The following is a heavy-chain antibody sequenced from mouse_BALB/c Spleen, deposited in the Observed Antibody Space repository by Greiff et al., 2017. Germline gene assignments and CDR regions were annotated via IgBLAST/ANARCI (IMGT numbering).Heavy chain of an antibody. CDR2: IWAGGST. J-gene: IGHJ4*01. CDR3: AREDYGYDYAMDY. Sequence: VKLVESGPGLVAPSQSLSITCTVSGFSLTSYGVHWVRQPPGKGLEWLGVIWAGGSTNYNSALMSRLSISKDNSKSQVFLKMNSLQTDDTAMYYCAREDYGYDYAMDYWGQGTSVTVSS. V-gene: IGHV2-9*02. D-gene: IGHD1-2*01. CDR1: GFSLTSYG.